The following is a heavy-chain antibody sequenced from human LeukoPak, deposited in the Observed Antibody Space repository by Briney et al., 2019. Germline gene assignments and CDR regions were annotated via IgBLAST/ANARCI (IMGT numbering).Heavy chain of an antibody. J-gene: IGHJ5*02. CDR1: GGSFRNYY. V-gene: IGHV4-34*01. D-gene: IGHD6-6*01. Sequence: PSETLSLTCGFYGGSFRNYYWSCIRQSPGKGLEWIREINQSGRTNYNPSLKTRLTISVDTAKNLFSLNLTSMTAADTATYYCAVRDGHSTSSGDTWGQGTLVTVSS. CDR2: INQSGRT. CDR3: AVRDGHSTSSGDT.